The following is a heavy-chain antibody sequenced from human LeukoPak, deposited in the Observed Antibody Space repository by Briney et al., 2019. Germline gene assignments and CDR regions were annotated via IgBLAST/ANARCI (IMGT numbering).Heavy chain of an antibody. CDR2: ISGSGGST. CDR1: GFTFSSYA. J-gene: IGHJ5*02. V-gene: IGHV3-23*01. Sequence: GGSLRLSCAASGFTFSSYAMSWVRQAPGKGLEWVSAISGSGGSTYYAASVKGRFTISRDNSKNTLYLQMNSLRAEDTAVYYCAKDRVPYSSGWYWFDPWGQGTLVTVSS. D-gene: IGHD6-19*01. CDR3: AKDRVPYSSGWYWFDP.